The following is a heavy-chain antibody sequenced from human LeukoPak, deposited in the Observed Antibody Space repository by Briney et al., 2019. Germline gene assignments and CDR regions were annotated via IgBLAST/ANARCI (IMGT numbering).Heavy chain of an antibody. V-gene: IGHV4-34*01. Sequence: SETLSLTCAVYGGSFSGYYWSWIRQPPGNGLEWIGEINHSGSTNYNPSLKSRVTISVDTSKNQFSLKLSSVTAADTAVYYCARGSNGDCGYNSFDPWGQGTLVTVSS. CDR1: GGSFSGYY. D-gene: IGHD2-21*02. CDR2: INHSGST. J-gene: IGHJ5*02. CDR3: ARGSNGDCGYNSFDP.